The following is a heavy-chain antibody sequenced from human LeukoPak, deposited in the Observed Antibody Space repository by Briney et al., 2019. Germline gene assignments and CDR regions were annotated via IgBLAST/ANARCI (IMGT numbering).Heavy chain of an antibody. CDR1: GFSFSDYY. Sequence: GSLSLSCAATGFSFSDYYMSWVRQAPGKGLEWVSYISNSGSTIYYADSVEGRFTTSRDNAKSSLCLQMNSLRAEDTAIYYCARGWGSNVYASALDVWGRGTMVTVSS. CDR2: ISNSGSTI. J-gene: IGHJ3*01. CDR3: ARGWGSNVYASALDV. D-gene: IGHD3-16*01. V-gene: IGHV3-11*01.